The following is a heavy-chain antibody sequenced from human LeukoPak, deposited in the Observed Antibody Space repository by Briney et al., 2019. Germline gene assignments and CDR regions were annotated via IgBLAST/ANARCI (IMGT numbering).Heavy chain of an antibody. CDR3: ARDTMVRAPLRY. CDR1: GFTFNRYS. J-gene: IGHJ4*02. D-gene: IGHD3-10*01. V-gene: IGHV3-48*04. CDR2: ISSSGTTI. Sequence: GASLRLPCAASGFTFNRYSMNWVRQAPGKGLEWISYISSSGTTIYYADSVKGRFTISRDNAKNSLYLQMNSLRAEDTAVYYCARDTMVRAPLRYWGQGTLVTVSS.